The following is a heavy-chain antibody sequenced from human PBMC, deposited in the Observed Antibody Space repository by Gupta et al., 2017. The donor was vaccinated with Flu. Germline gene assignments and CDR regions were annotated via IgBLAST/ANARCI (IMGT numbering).Heavy chain of an antibody. D-gene: IGHD3-3*01. CDR1: GFTFSSYG. Sequence: QVQLVESGGGVVQPGRSLRLSCAASGFTFSSYGMHWVRQAPGKGLEWVAVIWYEGSNKYYADSVKGRVTSARDNSKNTLYLQMNSLRAEDTAVYDCARDKYHLRFWEWSYYYYGMDVWGQGNTVTVSS. CDR2: IWYEGSNK. CDR3: ARDKYHLRFWEWSYYYYGMDV. J-gene: IGHJ6*02. V-gene: IGHV3-33*01.